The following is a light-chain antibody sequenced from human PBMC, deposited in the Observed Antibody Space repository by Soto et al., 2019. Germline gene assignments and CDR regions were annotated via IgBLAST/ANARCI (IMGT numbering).Light chain of an antibody. J-gene: IGKJ1*01. CDR2: GAS. CDR1: QRIITY. CDR3: QQSYNTPPWT. Sequence: DIQMTQSPSSLSASVGDRVTITCRASQRIITYLNWYQQKPGKAPTLLISGASTLRSGVPSRFSGSGSGTDFTLTINGLQREDFATYYCQQSYNTPPWTFGQGTKVDIK. V-gene: IGKV1-39*01.